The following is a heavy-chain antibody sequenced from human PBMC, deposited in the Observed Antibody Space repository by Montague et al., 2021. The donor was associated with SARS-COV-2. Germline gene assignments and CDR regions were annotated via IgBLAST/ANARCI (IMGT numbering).Heavy chain of an antibody. CDR3: AREAKAVSGRLDF. J-gene: IGHJ4*02. V-gene: IGHV4-4*02. CDR1: SDSFSSSDW. CDR2: ISHGGTT. Sequence: SETLSLTCTVSSDSFSSSDWWSWVRQPPGKGLDWIGEISHGGTTNYKSSLKSRVTMSIDKSKNQFSLKLTSVTAADTAVYYCAREAKAVSGRLDFWGQGTLVTVSS. D-gene: IGHD6-19*01.